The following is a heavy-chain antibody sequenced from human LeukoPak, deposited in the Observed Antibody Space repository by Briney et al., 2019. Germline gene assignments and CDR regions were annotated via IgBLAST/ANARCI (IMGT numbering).Heavy chain of an antibody. CDR3: ARGLNDSWTGENY. CDR2: IYYTGST. CDR1: GGSISSYY. Sequence: SETLSLTCTVSGGSISSYYWNWIRQPPGKGLEWIGYIYYTGSTNYNPSLKSRVTISLDTSKNQFSLRLTSVTAADTAVYYCARGLNDSWTGENYWGQGTLVTVSS. J-gene: IGHJ4*02. D-gene: IGHD3-3*01. V-gene: IGHV4-59*01.